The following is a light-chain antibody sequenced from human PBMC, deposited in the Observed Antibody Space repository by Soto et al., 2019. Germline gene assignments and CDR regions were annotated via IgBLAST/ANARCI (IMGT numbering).Light chain of an antibody. CDR3: LTYNGPPLS. CDR1: QGLGNY. CDR2: SAS. J-gene: IGKJ4*01. Sequence: DMQMTQSPSSLSASVGDRVTITCRASQGLGNYLAWYQQKPGKAPKLLIYSASSLQSGVPSRFSGSVSGTDVTLTISGLQPEDVATYYCLTYNGPPLSLGGGTKVEI. V-gene: IGKV1-27*01.